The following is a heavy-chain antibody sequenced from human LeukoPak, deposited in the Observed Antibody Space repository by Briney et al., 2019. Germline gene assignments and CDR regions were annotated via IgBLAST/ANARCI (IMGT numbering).Heavy chain of an antibody. CDR3: AREDYGDYTPTFDY. D-gene: IGHD4-17*01. V-gene: IGHV3-33*08. CDR2: IWYDGSNK. J-gene: IGHJ4*02. CDR1: GFTFSSYS. Sequence: GGSLRLSCAASGFTFSSYSMNWVRQAPGKGLEWVAVIWYDGSNKYYADSVKGRFTISRDNSKNTLYLQMNSLRAEDTAVYYCAREDYGDYTPTFDYWGQGTLVTVSS.